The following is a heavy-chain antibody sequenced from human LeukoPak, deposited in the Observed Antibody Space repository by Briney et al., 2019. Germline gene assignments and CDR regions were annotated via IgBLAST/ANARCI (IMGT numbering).Heavy chain of an antibody. D-gene: IGHD7-27*01. CDR2: ISGSGIST. J-gene: IGHJ3*02. V-gene: IGHV3-23*01. CDR3: ARDRVYLGREGAFDI. CDR1: GFTFSNYA. Sequence: PGGSLRLSCAASGFTFSNYAMTWVRQAPGKGLEWVSGISGSGISTYYADSVKGRFTISRDNSKNTLYVQMNSLRAEDTAVYYCARDRVYLGREGAFDIWGQGTMVTVSS.